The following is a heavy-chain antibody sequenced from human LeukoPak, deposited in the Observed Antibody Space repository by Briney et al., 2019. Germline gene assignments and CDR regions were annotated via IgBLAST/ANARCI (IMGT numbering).Heavy chain of an antibody. V-gene: IGHV4-59*01. D-gene: IGHD2-2*03. Sequence: KPSETLSLTCTVSGGSINSYYWSWIRQPPGKGLEWIGYIYYSGSTNYNPSLKSRVTISVDTSKNQFSLKLSSVTAADTAVYYCARGGGYCSSTSCPGQGYYYYGMDVWGQGTTVTVSS. CDR1: GGSINSYY. CDR2: IYYSGST. J-gene: IGHJ6*02. CDR3: ARGGGYCSSTSCPGQGYYYYGMDV.